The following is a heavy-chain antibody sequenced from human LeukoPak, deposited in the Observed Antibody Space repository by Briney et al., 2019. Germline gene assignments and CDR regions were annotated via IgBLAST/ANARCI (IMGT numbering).Heavy chain of an antibody. J-gene: IGHJ4*02. CDR1: GGSITSYN. Sequence: KPSETLSLTCSVSGGSITSYNWSWIRQPAGKELEWIGRIYATGSTNYNPSLKSRVTISVDKSKNQFSLKLSSVTAADTAVYYCATGGSYLVYWGQGTLVTVSS. CDR2: IYATGST. V-gene: IGHV4-4*07. D-gene: IGHD3-10*01. CDR3: ATGGSYLVY.